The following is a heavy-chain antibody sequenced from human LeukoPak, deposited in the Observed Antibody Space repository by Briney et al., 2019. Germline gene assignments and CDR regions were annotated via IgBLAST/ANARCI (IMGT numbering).Heavy chain of an antibody. CDR3: ARDILYCSGGSCYDWFDP. Sequence: PSEPLSLTCAVSGGSISSGGYSWSWIRQPPGKGLEWIGYIYHSGSTYYNPSLKSRVTISVDRSKNQFSLKLSSATAADTAVYYCARDILYCSGGSCYDWFDPWGQGTLVTVSS. CDR1: GGSISSGGYS. CDR2: IYHSGST. D-gene: IGHD2-15*01. V-gene: IGHV4-30-2*01. J-gene: IGHJ5*02.